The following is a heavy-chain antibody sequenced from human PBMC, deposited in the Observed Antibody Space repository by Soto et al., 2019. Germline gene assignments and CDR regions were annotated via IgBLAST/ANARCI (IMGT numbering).Heavy chain of an antibody. D-gene: IGHD3-22*01. CDR1: GFTFSSYG. Sequence: GGSLRLSCAASGFTFSSYGMHWVRQAPGKGLEWVAVISYDGSNKYYADYVKGRFTISRDNSKNTLYLQMNSLRAEDTAVYYCAIVFKFMYYYDSSGYYAPDAFDIWGQGTMVTVSS. CDR2: ISYDGSNK. V-gene: IGHV3-30*03. CDR3: AIVFKFMYYYDSSGYYAPDAFDI. J-gene: IGHJ3*02.